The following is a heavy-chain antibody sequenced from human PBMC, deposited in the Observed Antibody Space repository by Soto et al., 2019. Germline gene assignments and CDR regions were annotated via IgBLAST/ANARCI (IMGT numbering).Heavy chain of an antibody. CDR3: ARAPGGCSSIICRYYFDY. CDR2: IYSGDNT. Sequence: HPGGSLRLSCAVSGFTVSSNYMSWVRQAPGKGLEWVAIIYSGDNTHYADSVKGRFTISRDNSKNTLYLQMNSLRAEDTAVYYCARAPGGCSSIICRYYFDYWGQGTLVTVSS. D-gene: IGHD2-2*01. CDR1: GFTVSSNY. J-gene: IGHJ4*02. V-gene: IGHV3-53*01.